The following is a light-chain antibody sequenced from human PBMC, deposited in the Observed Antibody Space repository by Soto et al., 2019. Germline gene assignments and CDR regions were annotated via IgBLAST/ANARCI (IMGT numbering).Light chain of an antibody. Sequence: IQMTQCPSSLSASVGDRVTITCQASQNINNYLNWYQQKPGRAPKLLIYDAYNLEAGVPSRFRGSGSGTDFTFTISRLQPEDIATYYCQQYENLPTFGQGTRLEIK. CDR3: QQYENLPT. CDR1: QNINNY. V-gene: IGKV1-33*01. J-gene: IGKJ5*01. CDR2: DAY.